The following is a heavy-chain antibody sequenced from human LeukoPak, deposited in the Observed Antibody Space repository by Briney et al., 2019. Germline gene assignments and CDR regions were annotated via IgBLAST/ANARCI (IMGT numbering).Heavy chain of an antibody. CDR1: GYIFNSYG. J-gene: IGHJ6*03. D-gene: IGHD3-22*01. CDR3: ARVSSDYYYENYYYYMDV. V-gene: IGHV1-18*01. Sequence: ASVKVSCKASGYIFNSYGISWVRQAPGQGLEWMGWISVYNGNTNYAQKLQGRVTMTTDKTTSTAYMEPRSLRSDDTAVYYCARVSSDYYYENYYYYMDVWGKGTTVTVSS. CDR2: ISVYNGNT.